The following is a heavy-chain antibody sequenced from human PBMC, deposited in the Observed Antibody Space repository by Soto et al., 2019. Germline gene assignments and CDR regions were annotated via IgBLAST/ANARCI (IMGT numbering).Heavy chain of an antibody. D-gene: IGHD3-10*01. CDR1: GFAVSSND. CDR3: ARAGWFGAYGMDV. J-gene: IGHJ6*02. CDR2: LYTGAKT. Sequence: GGSLRLSCVASGFAVSSNDVTWVRQAPGKALEWVSILYTGAKTDYAASVKGRFTLSRDNVKNIVFLQMNSLRLEDAGVYYCARAGWFGAYGMDVWGQGTTVTVSS. V-gene: IGHV3-53*01.